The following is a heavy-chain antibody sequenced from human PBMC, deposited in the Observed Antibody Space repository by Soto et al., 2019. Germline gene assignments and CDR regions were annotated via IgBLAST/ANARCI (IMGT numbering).Heavy chain of an antibody. Sequence: GASVKVSCKASGYTFTSYGISWVRQAPGQGLEWMGWISAYNGNTNYAQKLQGRVTMTTDTSTSTAYMELRSLRSDDTAAYYCARTGYYDFWSGYYNYYGTDVWGQGTTVTVSS. V-gene: IGHV1-18*04. D-gene: IGHD3-3*01. CDR3: ARTGYYDFWSGYYNYYGTDV. CDR1: GYTFTSYG. J-gene: IGHJ6*02. CDR2: ISAYNGNT.